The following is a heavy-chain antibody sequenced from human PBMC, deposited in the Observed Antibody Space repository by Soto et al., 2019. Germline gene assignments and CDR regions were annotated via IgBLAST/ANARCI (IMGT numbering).Heavy chain of an antibody. J-gene: IGHJ4*02. CDR3: ARTRFIYGDLRPFDY. D-gene: IGHD4-17*01. CDR1: GYTFTGYY. CDR2: INPNSGGT. V-gene: IGHV1-2*04. Sequence: ASVKVSCKASGYTFTGYYMHWVRQAPGQGLEWMGWINPNSGGTNYAQKFQGWVTMTRDTSISTAYMELSRLRSDDTAVYYCARTRFIYGDLRPFDYWGQGTLVTVSS.